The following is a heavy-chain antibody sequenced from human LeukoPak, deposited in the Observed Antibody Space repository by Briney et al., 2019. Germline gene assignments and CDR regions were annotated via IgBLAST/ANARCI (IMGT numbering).Heavy chain of an antibody. CDR3: AKGDSGWYSFDY. D-gene: IGHD6-19*01. CDR1: GFTFSSYA. Sequence: PGGSLRLSCAASGFTFSSYAMSWVRQAPGKGLEWVSAISGSGGSTYYADSVKGRFTISRDNSKNALYLQMNSLRAEDTAVYYCAKGDSGWYSFDYWGQGTLVTVSS. CDR2: ISGSGGST. J-gene: IGHJ4*02. V-gene: IGHV3-23*01.